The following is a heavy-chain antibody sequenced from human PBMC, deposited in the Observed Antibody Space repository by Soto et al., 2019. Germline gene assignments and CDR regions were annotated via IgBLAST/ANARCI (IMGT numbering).Heavy chain of an antibody. Sequence: QAQLQESGPGLVKPSETLSLTCSVSGVSMRGYYWTWIRQSPGKGLEWIGSAQNSGNTNYNPSLKSRVTISLDTSKNQFPLKLNSVTAADTAVYYCAGEINRVIGDWGQGNLVTVSS. V-gene: IGHV4-59*01. J-gene: IGHJ4*02. CDR2: AQNSGNT. CDR1: GVSMRGYY. CDR3: AGEINRVIGD. D-gene: IGHD2-15*01.